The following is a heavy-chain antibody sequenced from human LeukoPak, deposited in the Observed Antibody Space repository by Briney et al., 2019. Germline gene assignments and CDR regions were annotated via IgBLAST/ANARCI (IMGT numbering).Heavy chain of an antibody. D-gene: IGHD3-10*01. CDR3: AKTVTMVRGVIITFWFDP. J-gene: IGHJ5*02. CDR2: ISGSGGST. CDR1: GFTFSSYA. V-gene: IGHV3-23*01. Sequence: GGSLRLSCAASGFTFSSYAMSWVRQAPGKRLEWVSAISGSGGSTYYADSVKGRFTISRDNSKNTLYLQMNSLRAEDMAVYYCAKTVTMVRGVIITFWFDPWGQGTLVTVSS.